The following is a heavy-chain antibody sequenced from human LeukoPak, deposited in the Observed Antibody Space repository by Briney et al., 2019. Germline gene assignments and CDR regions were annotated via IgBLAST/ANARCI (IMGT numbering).Heavy chain of an antibody. CDR3: ARGVEWELLAYFDY. D-gene: IGHD1-26*01. J-gene: IGHJ4*02. CDR2: INWNGGST. CDR1: GFTFDDYG. Sequence: PGGSLRLSCAASGFTFDDYGMSWVRQAPGKGLEWVSGINWNGGSTGYADSVKGRFTISRDNAKNSLYLQMNSLRAEDTALYYCARGVEWELLAYFDYWGQGTLVTVSS. V-gene: IGHV3-20*04.